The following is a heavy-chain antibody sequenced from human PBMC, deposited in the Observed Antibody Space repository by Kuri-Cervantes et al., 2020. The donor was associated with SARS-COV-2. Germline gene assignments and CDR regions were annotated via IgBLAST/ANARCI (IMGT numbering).Heavy chain of an antibody. CDR1: GFTFSSYW. Sequence: GGSLRLSCAASGFTFSSYWMYWVRQAPGKGLEWVANIKQDGSEKYYVDSVRGRFTISRDNAKNSLYLQMNSLRAEDTAVYYCARLVGGATGDYYYYMDVWGKGTTVTVSS. V-gene: IGHV3-7*03. CDR2: IKQDGSEK. J-gene: IGHJ6*03. D-gene: IGHD1-26*01. CDR3: ARLVGGATGDYYYYMDV.